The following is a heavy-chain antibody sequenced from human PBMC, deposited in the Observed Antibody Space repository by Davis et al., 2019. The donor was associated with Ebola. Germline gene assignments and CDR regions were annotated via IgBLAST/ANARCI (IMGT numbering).Heavy chain of an antibody. Sequence: GESLKISCAASGFTFSSDWMHWVRQAPGKGLEWVSHIYTHASSTAYADSVRGRFTISRDNAKSTLFLQISRLRAEDTAVYYCARAGIVATGMDVWGQGTTVTVSS. CDR2: IYTHASST. J-gene: IGHJ6*02. CDR3: ARAGIVATGMDV. CDR1: GFTFSSDW. V-gene: IGHV3-74*01. D-gene: IGHD5-12*01.